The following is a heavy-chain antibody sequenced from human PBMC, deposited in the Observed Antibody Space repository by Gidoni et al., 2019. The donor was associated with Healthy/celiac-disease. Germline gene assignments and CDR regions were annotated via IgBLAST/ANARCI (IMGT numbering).Heavy chain of an antibody. CDR2: SSSSSSYI. CDR1: GFTFSSDS. J-gene: IGHJ4*02. D-gene: IGHD2-15*01. Sequence: EVQLVESGGGLVKPGGSLRLSCAASGFTFSSDSMNWVRQAPGKGLEWVSASSSSSSYIYYADSVKGRFTISRDNAKNSLYLQMNSLRAEDTAVYYCARESWWSGDYWGQGTLVTVSS. CDR3: ARESWWSGDY. V-gene: IGHV3-21*01.